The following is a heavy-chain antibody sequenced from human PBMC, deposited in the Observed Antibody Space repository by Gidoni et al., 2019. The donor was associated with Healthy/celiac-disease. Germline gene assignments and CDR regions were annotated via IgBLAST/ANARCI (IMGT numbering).Heavy chain of an antibody. CDR1: GFTFSSYA. V-gene: IGHV3-23*01. Sequence: EVHLLESGGGLVQPGGSLSLSCAASGFTFSSYAMSWVRRAPGKGLEWVSAISGSGCSTYYADAVKGRFTNSRDNDKNTLYLQMNSLRAEDTAVYYCAKGNQWLGSFDYWGQGTLVTVSS. J-gene: IGHJ4*02. CDR2: ISGSGCST. D-gene: IGHD6-19*01. CDR3: AKGNQWLGSFDY.